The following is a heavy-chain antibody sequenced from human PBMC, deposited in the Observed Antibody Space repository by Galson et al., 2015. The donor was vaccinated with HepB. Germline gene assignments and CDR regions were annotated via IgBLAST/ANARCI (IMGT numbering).Heavy chain of an antibody. V-gene: IGHV4-31*03. CDR3: AREKGGGSFQY. D-gene: IGHD2-15*01. CDR1: GGSLNSGGYS. J-gene: IGHJ4*02. Sequence: TLSLTCTVSGGSLNSGGYSWSWIRQHPGKGLEWIGYIYYSGSTYYNPSLRSRLSMSVDTSKNQFSLKLSSVTAADTAVYYCAREKGGGSFQYWGQGTLVTVSS. CDR2: IYYSGST.